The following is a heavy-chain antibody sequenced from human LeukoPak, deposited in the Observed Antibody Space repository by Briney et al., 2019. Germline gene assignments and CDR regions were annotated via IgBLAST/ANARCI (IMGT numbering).Heavy chain of an antibody. J-gene: IGHJ4*02. Sequence: QPGGSLRLSCAASGFTFSSYAMNWVRQAPGKGLEWVSHISSSGSQIDYADSVKGRFTIFRDNAKNSLYLQMNSLRAEDTAVYYCARDRNCGGDCYSPFYFDYWGQGTLVTVSS. CDR1: GFTFSSYA. V-gene: IGHV3-48*03. D-gene: IGHD2-21*02. CDR3: ARDRNCGGDCYSPFYFDY. CDR2: ISSSGSQI.